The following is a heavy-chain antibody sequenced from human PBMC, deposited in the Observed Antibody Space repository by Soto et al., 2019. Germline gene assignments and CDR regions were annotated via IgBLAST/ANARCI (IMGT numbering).Heavy chain of an antibody. CDR2: IWYDGSNK. CDR3: ARGGDYYYGMDV. Sequence: QVQLVESGGGVVQPGRSLRLSCAASGFTFSSYGMHWVRQAPGKGLEWVAVIWYDGSNKYYADSVKGRFTISRDNSNNTLYLPMNSLRAEDTAVYYCARGGDYYYGMDVWGQGTTVTVSS. CDR1: GFTFSSYG. V-gene: IGHV3-33*01. J-gene: IGHJ6*02.